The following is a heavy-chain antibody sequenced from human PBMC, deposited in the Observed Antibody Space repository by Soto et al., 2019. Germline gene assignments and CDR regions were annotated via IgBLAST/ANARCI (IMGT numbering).Heavy chain of an antibody. V-gene: IGHV1-69*13. CDR3: ARRLDAADDYYDSSGYSWFDP. CDR1: GGTFSSYA. J-gene: IGHJ5*02. D-gene: IGHD3-22*01. CDR2: IIPIFGTA. Sequence: SVKVSCKASGGTFSSYAISWVRQAPGQGLEWMGGIIPIFGTANYAQKFQGRVTITADESTSIAYMELSSLRSEDTAVYYCARRLDAADDYYDSSGYSWFDPWGQGTLVTVSS.